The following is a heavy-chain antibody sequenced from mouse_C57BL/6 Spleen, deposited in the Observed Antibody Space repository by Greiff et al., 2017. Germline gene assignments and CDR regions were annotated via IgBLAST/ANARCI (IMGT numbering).Heavy chain of an antibody. J-gene: IGHJ3*01. Sequence: EVQLQQSGPELVKPGASVKISCKASGYSFTDYNMNWVKQSNGKSLEWIGVINPNYGTTSYNQKFKGKATLTVDQSSSTAYMQLNSLTSEDSAVYYCATSDDYGSSPPFAYWGQGTLVTVSA. CDR2: INPNYGTT. CDR3: ATSDDYGSSPPFAY. V-gene: IGHV1-39*01. D-gene: IGHD1-1*01. CDR1: GYSFTDYN.